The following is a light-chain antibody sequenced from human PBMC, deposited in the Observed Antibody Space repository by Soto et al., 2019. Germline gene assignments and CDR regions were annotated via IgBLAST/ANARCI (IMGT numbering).Light chain of an antibody. CDR1: SSNIGRNY. CDR3: AARDNPGFF. V-gene: IGLV1-51*02. CDR2: EHN. Sequence: QSVLTQPPSVSAAPGQKVTISCSGSSSNIGRNYVSWYQQFPGAAPKLLIYEHNKRPSGVPDRFSGSRSATSATLDITGLQAGDEADYYCAARDNPGFFFGTGTRSPS. J-gene: IGLJ1*01.